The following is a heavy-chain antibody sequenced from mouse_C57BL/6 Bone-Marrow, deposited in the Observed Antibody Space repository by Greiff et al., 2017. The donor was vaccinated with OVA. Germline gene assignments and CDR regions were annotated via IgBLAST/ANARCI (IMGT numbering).Heavy chain of an antibody. V-gene: IGHV1-81*01. CDR3: ARDWRRMTTVVARFDY. CDR1: GYTFTSYG. CDR2: IYPRSGNT. D-gene: IGHD1-1*01. J-gene: IGHJ2*01. Sequence: QVQLQQSGAELARPGASVKLSCKASGYTFTSYGISWVKQRTGQGLEWIGEIYPRSGNTYYNEKFKGKATLTADKTSSTAYMELRSLTSEDSAVYFCARDWRRMTTVVARFDYWGQGTTLTVSS.